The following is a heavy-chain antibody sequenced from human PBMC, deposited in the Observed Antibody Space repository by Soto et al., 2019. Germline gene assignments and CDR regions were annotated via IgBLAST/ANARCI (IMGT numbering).Heavy chain of an antibody. CDR2: IKQDGSEE. J-gene: IGHJ6*02. CDR1: GFTFSSYW. D-gene: IGHD6-13*01. Sequence: EVQLVESGGGLVQPGGSLRLSCVDSGFTFSSYWMSWVRQAPVKGREWVGNIKQDGSEENYADSVKGRFTISRDNAKNSRYLQMNSLRVEDTAVYYCARIAASGRGWDVWGQGTTVGVSS. V-gene: IGHV3-7*01. CDR3: ARIAASGRGWDV.